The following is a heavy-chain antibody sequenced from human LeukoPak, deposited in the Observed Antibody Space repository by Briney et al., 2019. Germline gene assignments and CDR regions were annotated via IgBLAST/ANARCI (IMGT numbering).Heavy chain of an antibody. J-gene: IGHJ4*02. CDR1: GYTFTSYG. V-gene: IGHV1-46*01. CDR2: INPSGGST. CDR3: ARDTPPAARHYVILTGYYFGMYGFDY. D-gene: IGHD3-9*01. Sequence: GASVNVSCKASGYTFTSYGISWVRQAPGQGLEWMGIINPSGGSTSYAQKFQGRVTMTRDMSTSTVYMELSSLRSEDTAVYYCARDTPPAARHYVILTGYYFGMYGFDYWGQGTLVTVSS.